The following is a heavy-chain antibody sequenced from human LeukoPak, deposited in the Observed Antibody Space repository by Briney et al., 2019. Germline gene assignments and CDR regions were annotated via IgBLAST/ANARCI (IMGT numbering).Heavy chain of an antibody. CDR1: GFTFSSYW. D-gene: IGHD6-13*01. CDR3: ARDHPIAAAGSDY. J-gene: IGHJ4*02. CDR2: INQDGSEE. V-gene: IGHV3-7*01. Sequence: SGGSLRLSCAASGFTFSSYWMSWVRQAPGKGLEWVANINQDGSEENYADSVKGRFTISRDNAKNSLYLQLNSLRVEDTAIYYCARDHPIAAAGSDYWGQGTLVTVSS.